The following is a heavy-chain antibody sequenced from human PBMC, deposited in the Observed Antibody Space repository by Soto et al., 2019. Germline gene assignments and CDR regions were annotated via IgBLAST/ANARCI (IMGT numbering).Heavy chain of an antibody. V-gene: IGHV3-21*02. CDR1: GFTFSTYS. CDR3: AIGRSRNTNMDY. CDR2: ISSSRGYT. D-gene: IGHD1-1*01. J-gene: IGHJ4*02. Sequence: EVQLVESGGGLVKPGGSLRLSCAASGFTFSTYSMNWVRQTPGKGLEWVSSISSSRGYTSYADSVKGRFTIYRDNAKNSLFLQMDSLRDQDTAVYNCAIGRSRNTNMDYWGQGTLVTVSS.